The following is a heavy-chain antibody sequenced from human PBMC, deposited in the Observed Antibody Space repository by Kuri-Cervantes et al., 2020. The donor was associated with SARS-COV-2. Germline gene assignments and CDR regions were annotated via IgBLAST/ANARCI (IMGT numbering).Heavy chain of an antibody. V-gene: IGHV1-46*01. CDR1: GYTFTNYY. CDR2: INPGGGAT. D-gene: IGHD5-24*01. CDR3: ARDGRDGYNREFLTD. Sequence: ASVKVSCKASGYTFTNYYIHWMRQAPGQGLEWMGIINPGGGATTYAQKFQGRVTMTRDTSTSTVYMELSSLRSEDTAVYFCARDGRDGYNREFLTDWGQGTLVTVSS. J-gene: IGHJ4*02.